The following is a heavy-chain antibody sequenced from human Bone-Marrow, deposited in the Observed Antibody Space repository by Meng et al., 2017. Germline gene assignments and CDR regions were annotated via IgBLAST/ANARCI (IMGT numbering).Heavy chain of an antibody. CDR2: MNPNSGNT. CDR1: GYTFTSYD. CDR3: ARRGYCSGGSCYPLGYYYYGMDV. D-gene: IGHD2-15*01. V-gene: IGHV1-8*03. Sequence: ASVKVSCKASGYTFTSYDINWVRQATGQGLEWMGWMNPNSGNTGYAQKFQGRVTITRNTSISTAYMELSSLRSEDTAVYYCARRGYCSGGSCYPLGYYYYGMDVWGQGTTVTVSS. J-gene: IGHJ6*02.